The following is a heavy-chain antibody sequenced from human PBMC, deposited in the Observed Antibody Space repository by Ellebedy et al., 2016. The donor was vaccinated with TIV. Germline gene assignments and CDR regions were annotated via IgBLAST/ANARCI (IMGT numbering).Heavy chain of an antibody. D-gene: IGHD3-16*01. CDR3: ARRGSYGDYAVQVNSRFDR. Sequence: GESLKISCVASGFSFRSYWMSWVRQAPGKGLEWVANIYQDGSAQYYVDSVKGRFTISRDNAKNSLFLQMNSLRVEDTAVYYCARRGSYGDYAVQVNSRFDRWGRGTLVSVSS. V-gene: IGHV3-7*01. CDR1: GFSFRSYW. CDR2: IYQDGSAQ. J-gene: IGHJ5*02.